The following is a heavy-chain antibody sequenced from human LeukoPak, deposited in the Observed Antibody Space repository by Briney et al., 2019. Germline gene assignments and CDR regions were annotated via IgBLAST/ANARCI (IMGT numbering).Heavy chain of an antibody. CDR2: IKQDGSEK. V-gene: IGHV3-7*01. CDR3: ARVGYSSSWYSIDY. D-gene: IGHD6-13*01. Sequence: GGSLRLSCAASGFTFSSYWMSWVRQAPGKGLEWVANIKQDGSEKYYVDSVKGRFTISRDNAKNSLYLQMNSLRAEDTAVYYCARVGYSSSWYSIDYWGQGTLVTVSS. CDR1: GFTFSSYW. J-gene: IGHJ4*02.